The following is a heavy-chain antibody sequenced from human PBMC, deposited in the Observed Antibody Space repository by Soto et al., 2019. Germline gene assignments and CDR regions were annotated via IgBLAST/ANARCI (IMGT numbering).Heavy chain of an antibody. D-gene: IGHD5-12*01. CDR2: ISVDGRDT. CDR3: ARNRSVATIWGRRYYYYYMDV. V-gene: IGHV3-74*03. CDR1: GFTLSDYW. Sequence: GGSLRLSCAASGFTLSDYWMHWVRQVPGKGLLWVSRISVDGRDTTYADSVKGRFTISRDNAKNTLYLQMDSLRAEDTAVYYCARNRSVATIWGRRYYYYYMDVWGKGTTVTVSS. J-gene: IGHJ6*03.